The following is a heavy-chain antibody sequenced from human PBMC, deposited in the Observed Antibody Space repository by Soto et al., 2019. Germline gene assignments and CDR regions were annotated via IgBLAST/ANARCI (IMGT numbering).Heavy chain of an antibody. CDR2: ISGSGGST. Sequence: EVQLLESGGGLVQPGGSLRLSCAASGFTFSSYAMSWVRQAPGKGLEWVSAISGSGGSTYYADSVKGRFTISRDNSKNTLYLQMNSLRAEDTAVYYCAKAYLWSGYQAVYYFDYWGQGTLVTVSS. CDR3: AKAYLWSGYQAVYYFDY. V-gene: IGHV3-23*01. D-gene: IGHD3-3*01. J-gene: IGHJ4*02. CDR1: GFTFSSYA.